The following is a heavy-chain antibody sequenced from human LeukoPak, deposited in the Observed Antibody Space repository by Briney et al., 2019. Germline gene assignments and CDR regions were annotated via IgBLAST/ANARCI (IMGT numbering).Heavy chain of an antibody. V-gene: IGHV4-4*07. CDR3: AREGITIFGVVTYGAGGYMDV. CDR1: GGSISSYY. D-gene: IGHD3-3*01. Sequence: PSETLSLTCTVSGGSISSYYWSWIRQPAGKGLEWIGRIYTSGSTNYNPSLKSRVTMSVDTSKNQFSLKLSSVTAADTAVYYCAREGITIFGVVTYGAGGYMDVWGKGTTVTVSS. J-gene: IGHJ6*03. CDR2: IYTSGST.